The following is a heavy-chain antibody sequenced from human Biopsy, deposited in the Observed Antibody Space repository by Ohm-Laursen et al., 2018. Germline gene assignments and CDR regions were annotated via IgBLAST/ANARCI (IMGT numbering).Heavy chain of an antibody. J-gene: IGHJ4*02. CDR3: AREAIGYQLPCDD. CDR2: IIGMFGTA. Sequence: SSVKVSCKASGGPFSSYAVTWVRQAPGQGLEWMGGIIGMFGTADYAQRFQGRVTITADKSSSTAYLELSSLTSEDTAMFYCAREAIGYQLPCDDWGQGTLVTVSS. D-gene: IGHD2-15*01. V-gene: IGHV1-69*06. CDR1: GGPFSSYA.